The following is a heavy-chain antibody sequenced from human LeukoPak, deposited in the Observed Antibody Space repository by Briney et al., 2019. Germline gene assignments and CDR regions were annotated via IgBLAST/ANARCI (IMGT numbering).Heavy chain of an antibody. CDR1: GYTFTGYY. CDR2: INPNSGGT. J-gene: IGHJ5*02. V-gene: IGHV1-2*02. D-gene: IGHD3-10*01. Sequence: GASVKVPCKASGYTFTGYYMHWVRQAPGQGLEWMGWINPNSGGTNYAQKFQGRVTMTRDTSISTAYMELSRLRSDDTAVYYCARADYYGSGSYGNWFDPWGQGTLVTVSS. CDR3: ARADYYGSGSYGNWFDP.